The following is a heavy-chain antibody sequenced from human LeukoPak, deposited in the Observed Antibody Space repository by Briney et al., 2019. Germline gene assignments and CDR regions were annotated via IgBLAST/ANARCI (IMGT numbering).Heavy chain of an antibody. J-gene: IGHJ6*02. V-gene: IGHV3-66*04. D-gene: IGHD6-19*01. CDR3: ARLFGSGWPGYFYYAMDV. Sequence: GGSLRLSCAASGIPVNSTHISWVRQAPGKGLEWVSVAYSDGNTYYAGSVKGRFTISRDNSKNTLFLKMNSLRAEDTAVYYCARLFGSGWPGYFYYAMDVWGQGTTVAVSS. CDR1: GIPVNSTH. CDR2: AYSDGNT.